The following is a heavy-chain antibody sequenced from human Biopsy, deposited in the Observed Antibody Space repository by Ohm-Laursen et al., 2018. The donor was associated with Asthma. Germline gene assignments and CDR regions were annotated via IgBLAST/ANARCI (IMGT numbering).Heavy chain of an antibody. D-gene: IGHD1-26*01. CDR2: VIPIYGTT. J-gene: IGHJ4*02. CDR3: ARDGPVGAPSDY. V-gene: IGHV1-69*13. CDR1: GGTFSSYA. Sequence: SVKVSCKASGGTFSSYAISWVRQAPGQGLEWMGGVIPIYGTTHTAQKFQGRVTITADESTSTAYMELRSLRSDDTAVYYCARDGPVGAPSDYWGQGTLVTVSS.